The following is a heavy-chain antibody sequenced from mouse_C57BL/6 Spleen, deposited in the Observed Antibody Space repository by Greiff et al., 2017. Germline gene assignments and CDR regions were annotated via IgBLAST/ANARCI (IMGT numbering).Heavy chain of an antibody. J-gene: IGHJ2*01. CDR1: GYSFTGYY. V-gene: IGHV1-42*01. CDR2: INPSTGGT. Sequence: EVQLQQSGPELVKPGASVKISCKASGYSFTGYYMNWVKQSPEKSLEWIGEINPSTGGTTYNQKFKAKATLTVDKSSSTAYLQLKSLTSEDSAVYYWARVIAAQDYFDYWGKGTTLTVSS. CDR3: ARVIAAQDYFDY.